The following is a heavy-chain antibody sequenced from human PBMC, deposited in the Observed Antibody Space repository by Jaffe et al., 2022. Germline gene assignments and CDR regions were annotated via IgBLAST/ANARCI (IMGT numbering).Heavy chain of an antibody. V-gene: IGHV2-5*02. J-gene: IGHJ4*02. CDR2: IYWDDDK. CDR3: GHRLGGSGWQVMAFDI. D-gene: IGHD6-19*01. CDR1: GFSLSTSGVG. Sequence: QITLKESGPTLVKPTQTLTLTCTFSGFSLSTSGVGVGWIRQPPGKALEWLALIYWDDDKRYSPSLKSRLTITKDASKNQVVLTMTNMDPADTATYYCGHRLGGSGWQVMAFDIWGQGTQVTVSS.